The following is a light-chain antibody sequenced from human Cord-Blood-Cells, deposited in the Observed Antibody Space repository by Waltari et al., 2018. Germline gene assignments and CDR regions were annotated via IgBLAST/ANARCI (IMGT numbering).Light chain of an antibody. J-gene: IGLJ1*01. V-gene: IGLV2-14*01. CDR3: SSYTSSSTYV. CDR2: DVS. Sequence: QSALTQPASVSGSPGQSITISCTGTSSDVGGYNYVSWYQQHPGKAPKLMIYDVSKRPSGFSNRFSDSKSGNTASLPISGLQAEDEADYYCSSYTSSSTYVFGTGTKVTVL. CDR1: SSDVGGYNY.